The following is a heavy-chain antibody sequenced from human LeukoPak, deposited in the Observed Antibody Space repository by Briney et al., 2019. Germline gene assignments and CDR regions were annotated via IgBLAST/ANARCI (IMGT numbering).Heavy chain of an antibody. D-gene: IGHD4-17*01. CDR3: AREDSTTVTDYYYYMDV. CDR2: ISAYNGNT. Sequence: ASVKVSCKTSGYTFTNYDINWVRQATGQGLEWMGWISAYNGNTNYAQKLQGRVTMTTDTSTSTAYMELRSLRSDDTAVYYCAREDSTTVTDYYYYMDVWGKGTTVTVSS. J-gene: IGHJ6*03. V-gene: IGHV1-18*01. CDR1: GYTFTNYD.